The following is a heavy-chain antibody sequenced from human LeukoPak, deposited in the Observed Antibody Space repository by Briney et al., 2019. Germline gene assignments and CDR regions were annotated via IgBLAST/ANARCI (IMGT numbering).Heavy chain of an antibody. CDR1: GGSIRSYY. CDR3: SRHVWLGPFDI. V-gene: IGHV4-59*08. Sequence: PSETLSLTCAASGGSIRSYYWSWIRQPPGKGLEWIGYIYSSGTTYYNPSLKSRVTISLDASKTQFSLKLRTVTAADTAIYYCSRHVWLGPFDIWGQGTMVTVSS. D-gene: IGHD3-16*01. CDR2: IYSSGTT. J-gene: IGHJ3*02.